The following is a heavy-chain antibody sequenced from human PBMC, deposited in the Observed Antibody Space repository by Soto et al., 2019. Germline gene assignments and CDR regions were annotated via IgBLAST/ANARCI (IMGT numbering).Heavy chain of an antibody. CDR1: GFTFSDYY. CDR2: ISSRGSSI. V-gene: IGHV3-11*01. Sequence: VGSLRLSCAVSGFTFSDYYMSWIRQAPGKGLEWVSYISSRGSSIYYADSVKGRFTISRDNAKNSLYLQMNGLRAEDTGVYYCARGYYDFWSGYYISPYGMDAWGQGTTVTVSS. CDR3: ARGYYDFWSGYYISPYGMDA. J-gene: IGHJ6*02. D-gene: IGHD3-3*01.